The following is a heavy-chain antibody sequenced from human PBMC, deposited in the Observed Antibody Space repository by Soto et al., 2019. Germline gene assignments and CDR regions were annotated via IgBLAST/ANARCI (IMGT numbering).Heavy chain of an antibody. Sequence: SETLSLTCTDSGGSINTAGYYWDCVRPSPGKGLEWIGYIFYSWTTYYSPSVDSRLTMSLDKSKNHFSLRLSSVTAADTAYYYCARSFYDLSTATGGHWFDPWGHGTLVTVS. D-gene: IGHD3-9*01. J-gene: IGHJ5*02. V-gene: IGHV4-31*03. CDR1: GGSINTAGYY. CDR3: ARSFYDLSTATGGHWFDP. CDR2: IFYSWTT.